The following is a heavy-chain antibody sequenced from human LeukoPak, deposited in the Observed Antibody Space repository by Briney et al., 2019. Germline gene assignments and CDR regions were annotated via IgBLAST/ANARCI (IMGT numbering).Heavy chain of an antibody. CDR3: ARGSSWYGFDY. Sequence: GGSLRLSCAASGFTFSDYYMSWIRQVPGKGLEWVSYIRSSGSSIYYADSVKGRFTISRDNAKNSLYLQMNSLRAEDTAVYYCARGSSWYGFDYWGQGTLVTVSS. D-gene: IGHD6-13*01. J-gene: IGHJ4*02. CDR2: IRSSGSSI. V-gene: IGHV3-11*01. CDR1: GFTFSDYY.